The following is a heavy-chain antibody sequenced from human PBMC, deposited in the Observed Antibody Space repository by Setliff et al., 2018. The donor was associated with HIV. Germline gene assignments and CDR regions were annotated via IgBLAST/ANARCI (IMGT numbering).Heavy chain of an antibody. V-gene: IGHV4-34*01. J-gene: IGHJ4*02. Sequence: SETLSLTCAVYGGSFSGHYWSWFRQPTGKGLEWIGEINQSGSTAYNPSLKSRVTISVDTSKNQFSLKLSSVTAADTAVYYCARGTYGGYAGLFDYWGQGSLVTVSS. CDR2: INQSGST. CDR1: GGSFSGHY. CDR3: ARGTYGGYAGLFDY. D-gene: IGHD5-12*01.